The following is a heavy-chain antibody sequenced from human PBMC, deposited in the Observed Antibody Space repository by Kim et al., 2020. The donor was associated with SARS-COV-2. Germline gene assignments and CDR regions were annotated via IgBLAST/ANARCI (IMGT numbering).Heavy chain of an antibody. CDR1: GGSMSSSTYS. J-gene: IGHJ4*02. V-gene: IGHV4-39*01. Sequence: SETLSLTCTISGGSMSSSTYSWNWFRQPPGDGLEWIGGIDSSGTTYYNPSLKSRVTLSVETSKNQFSLKLSSVTAADTAVFYCARHLPGSSWFDYWGQGSLVCVSS. CDR2: IDSSGTT. CDR3: ARHLPGSSWFDY. D-gene: IGHD6-13*01.